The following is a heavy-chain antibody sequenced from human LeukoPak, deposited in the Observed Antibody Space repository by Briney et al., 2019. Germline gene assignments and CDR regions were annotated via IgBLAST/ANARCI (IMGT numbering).Heavy chain of an antibody. V-gene: IGHV3-23*01. J-gene: IGHJ3*02. D-gene: IGHD2-2*01. CDR3: AKGYCRTTNCYAFDI. CDR2: ILGRGGNT. CDR1: GIPLCSFG. Sequence: GGSLRLSCAASGIPLCSFGMSWVRQDAGERPGWVSAILGRGGNTFYEDSMKGRFTISRDNSKNTLYLQMNSLRAEDTAVYYCAKGYCRTTNCYAFDIWGQGTMVTVSS.